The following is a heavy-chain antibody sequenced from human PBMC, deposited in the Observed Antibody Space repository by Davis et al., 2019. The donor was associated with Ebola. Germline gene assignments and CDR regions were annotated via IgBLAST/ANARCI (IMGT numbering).Heavy chain of an antibody. J-gene: IGHJ6*02. CDR2: IRSKANSYAT. D-gene: IGHD3-22*01. V-gene: IGHV3-73*01. CDR1: GFTFSGSA. CDR3: AKDNSGGITTWQYYYGMDV. Sequence: GGSLRLSCAASGFTFSGSAMHWVRQASGKGLEWVGRIRSKANSYATAYAASVKGRFTISRDNSKNTLYLQMNSLRAEDTAVYYCAKDNSGGITTWQYYYGMDVWGQGTTVTVSS.